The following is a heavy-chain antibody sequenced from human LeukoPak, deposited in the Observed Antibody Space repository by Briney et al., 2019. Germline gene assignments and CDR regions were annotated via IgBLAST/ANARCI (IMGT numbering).Heavy chain of an antibody. CDR1: GGSVNTNSYS. CDR3: ARDTDYAFDV. V-gene: IGHV3-48*01. CDR2: ISRTT. Sequence: ETLSLTCTVSGGSVNTNSYSWGWIRQAPGKGLEWVSYISRTTSYADSVKGRFTISRDNAKSSLYLQMNSLRAEDTAVYYCARDTDYAFDVWGQGTMVTVSS. J-gene: IGHJ3*01.